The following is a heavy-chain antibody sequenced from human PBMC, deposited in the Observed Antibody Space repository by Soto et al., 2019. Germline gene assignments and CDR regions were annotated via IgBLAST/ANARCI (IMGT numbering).Heavy chain of an antibody. J-gene: IGHJ5*02. CDR3: ARGYTFPFDP. CDR1: GGTFSSYT. D-gene: IGHD5-12*01. Sequence: ASVKVSCKASGGTFSSYTISWVRQAPGQGLEWMGRINPSNGITNYSQKLQGRVTITTDTSTSTAYMELSSLRSEDTAVYYCARGYTFPFDPWGKGTLVTVSS. CDR2: INPSNGIT. V-gene: IGHV1-69*02.